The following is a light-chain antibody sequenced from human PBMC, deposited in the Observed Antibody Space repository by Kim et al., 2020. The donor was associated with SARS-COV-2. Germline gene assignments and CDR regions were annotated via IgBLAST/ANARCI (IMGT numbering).Light chain of an antibody. J-gene: IGLJ3*02. Sequence: QTVTISCTGSSANNGSNYGDWYQQHPGTAPKLLIFSNNQQPSGVPDRFSGSKSGASASLAISRLRAEDEADYYCAAGEDSLSGSWVFGGGTQLTVL. CDR2: SNN. V-gene: IGLV1-47*02. CDR3: AAGEDSLSGSWV. CDR1: SANNGSNY.